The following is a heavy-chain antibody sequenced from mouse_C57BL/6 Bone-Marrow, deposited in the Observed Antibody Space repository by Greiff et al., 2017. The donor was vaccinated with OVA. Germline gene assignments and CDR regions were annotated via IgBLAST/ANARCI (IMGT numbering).Heavy chain of an antibody. J-gene: IGHJ3*01. CDR1: GYTFTSYG. Sequence: QVQLQQSGAELARPGASVKLSCKASGYTFTSYGISWVKQSTGQGLEWIGEIYPRSGNTYYNEKFKGKATLTADKSSSTAYMELRSLTSEDSAVYFCARRDAYWGQGTLVTVSA. CDR2: IYPRSGNT. CDR3: ARRDAY. V-gene: IGHV1-81*01.